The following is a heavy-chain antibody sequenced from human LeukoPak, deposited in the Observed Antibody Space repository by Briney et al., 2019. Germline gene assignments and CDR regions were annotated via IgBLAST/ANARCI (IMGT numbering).Heavy chain of an antibody. J-gene: IGHJ4*02. Sequence: GGSLRLSCATSGFSFSTQEMTWVRQAPGKGLEWVSYISSNSRTIYYADSVKGRFTISRDNTKNSVFLQLNSLRVEDTGFYYCARGSYTGFDLYFDYWGQGTLVTVSS. CDR3: ARGSYTGFDLYFDY. V-gene: IGHV3-48*03. CDR1: GFSFSTQE. D-gene: IGHD5-12*01. CDR2: ISSNSRTI.